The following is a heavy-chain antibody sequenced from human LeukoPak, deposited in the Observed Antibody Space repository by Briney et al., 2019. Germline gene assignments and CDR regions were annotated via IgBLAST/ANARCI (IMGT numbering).Heavy chain of an antibody. CDR1: GFSLTTYE. V-gene: IGHV3-48*03. Sequence: PGGSLRLSCAASGFSLTTYEMNWVRQAPGKGLEWVSYISSSGDSIYYADSVKGRFTISRDNSKNTLYLQMNSLRAEDTAVYYCARDYRPANWGSSAFDIWGQGTMVTVSS. J-gene: IGHJ3*02. CDR2: ISSSGDSI. CDR3: ARDYRPANWGSSAFDI. D-gene: IGHD7-27*01.